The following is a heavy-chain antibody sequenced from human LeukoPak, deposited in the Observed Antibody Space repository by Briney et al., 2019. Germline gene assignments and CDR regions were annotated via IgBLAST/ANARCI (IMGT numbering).Heavy chain of an antibody. Sequence: ASVKVSCKASGYTFTSYGISWVRQAPGQGLEWMGWISAYNGNTNYAQKLQGRVTMTTDTSTSTAYMELRSLGSDDTAVYYCARAGPRSVSVTGYAWFDPWGQGTLVTVSS. J-gene: IGHJ5*02. V-gene: IGHV1-18*01. CDR2: ISAYNGNT. CDR3: ARAGPRSVSVTGYAWFDP. D-gene: IGHD4-11*01. CDR1: GYTFTSYG.